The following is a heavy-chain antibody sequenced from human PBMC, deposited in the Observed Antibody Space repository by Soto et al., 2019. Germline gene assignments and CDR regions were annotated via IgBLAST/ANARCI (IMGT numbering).Heavy chain of an antibody. D-gene: IGHD3-22*01. CDR3: ARRDPSGYYYY. CDR2: VYYSGST. J-gene: IGHJ4*02. CDR1: GSYTITYY. V-gene: IGHV4-59*01. Sequence: SETLSLTCTVAGSYTITYYGSWIRQPPGKGLEWIGYVYYSGSTNYNPSLKSRVTISVDTSQNQFSLKLTSVTAADTAVYYCARRDPSGYYYYWGQGTLVTVSS.